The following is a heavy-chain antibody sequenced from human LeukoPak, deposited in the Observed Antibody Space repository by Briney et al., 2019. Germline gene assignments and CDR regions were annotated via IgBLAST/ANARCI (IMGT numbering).Heavy chain of an antibody. D-gene: IGHD4-23*01. V-gene: IGHV1-18*01. CDR1: GYTFTSYD. CDR3: ARGVSGVTPP. CDR2: INTNTGNT. J-gene: IGHJ5*02. Sequence: GASVKVSCKTSGYTFTSYDITWVTHAPGQGPEWLGWINTNTGNTHYAQSLQDRVTLTTDTSTSTAYMELRSLKSDDTAVYYCARGVSGVTPPWGQGTLVIVSS.